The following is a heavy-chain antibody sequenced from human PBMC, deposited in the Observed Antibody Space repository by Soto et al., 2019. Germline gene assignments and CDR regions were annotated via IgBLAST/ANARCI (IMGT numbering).Heavy chain of an antibody. CDR1: GFTFDDYA. V-gene: IGHV3-9*01. CDR2: ISWNSGNI. D-gene: IGHD3-22*01. Sequence: GGSLRLSCAASGFTFDDYAMHWVRQAPGKGLEWVSGISWNSGNIFYADSVKGRFTISRDSAKTFLYLQMNSLRAEDTALYYCAKGGGYSTYYYMDAWGKGTTVTVSS. CDR3: AKGGGYSTYYYMDA. J-gene: IGHJ6*03.